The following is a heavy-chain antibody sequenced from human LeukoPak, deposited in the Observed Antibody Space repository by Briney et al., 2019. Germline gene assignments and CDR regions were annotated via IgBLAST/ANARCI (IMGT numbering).Heavy chain of an antibody. D-gene: IGHD3-10*01. V-gene: IGHV3-30*02. CDR2: IRYDGSNK. J-gene: IGHJ4*02. Sequence: GGSLRLSCAASGFTFSSYGMHWVRQAPGKGLEWVAFIRYDGSNKYYADSVKGRFTISRDNSKNRLYLQMNSLRAEDTAVYYCAKDAYGSGSTQDYWGQGTLVTVSS. CDR1: GFTFSSYG. CDR3: AKDAYGSGSTQDY.